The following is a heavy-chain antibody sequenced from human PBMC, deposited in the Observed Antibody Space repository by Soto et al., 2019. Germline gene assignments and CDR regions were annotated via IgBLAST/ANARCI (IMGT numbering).Heavy chain of an antibody. J-gene: IGHJ6*02. CDR3: ATILGEIATRPYCYYSGMDV. Sequence: QVQLVQSGAEVKKPGASVKVSCKVSGYTLTELSMHWVRQAPGKGLEWMGGFYPEDGETIYAQKCQGRVTMTEDTSKETAYMEMSSLRSEETAVDYCATILGEIATRPYCYYSGMDVWGQGATVTVSS. V-gene: IGHV1-24*01. CDR1: GYTLTELS. D-gene: IGHD6-6*01. CDR2: FYPEDGET.